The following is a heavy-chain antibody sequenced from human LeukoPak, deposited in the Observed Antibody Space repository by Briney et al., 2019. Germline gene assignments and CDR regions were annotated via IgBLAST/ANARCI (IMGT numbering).Heavy chain of an antibody. V-gene: IGHV4-4*07. D-gene: IGHD1-26*01. CDR3: ARDPRGIVGANHNWFDP. CDR1: GGSTSSYY. J-gene: IGHJ5*02. Sequence: SETLSLTCTVSGGSTSSYYWSWIRQPAGKGLEWIGRIYASGSTNYNPSLKSRVTMSVDTSKSQFSLKLISVTAADTAVYYCARDPRGIVGANHNWFDPWGQGTLVTVSS. CDR2: IYASGST.